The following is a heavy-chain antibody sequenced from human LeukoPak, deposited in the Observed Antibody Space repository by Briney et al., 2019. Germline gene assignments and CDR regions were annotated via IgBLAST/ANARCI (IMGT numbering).Heavy chain of an antibody. CDR2: ISSSGSTI. CDR3: ARAETTNWFDP. CDR1: GFSFSNYN. V-gene: IGHV3-48*04. Sequence: PGGSLRLSCAASGFSFSNYNMNWVRQAPGKGLEWVSYISSSGSTIYYADSVKGRFTISRDNAKNSLYLQMNSLRAEDTAVYYCARAETTNWFDPWGQGTLVTVSS. D-gene: IGHD1-1*01. J-gene: IGHJ5*02.